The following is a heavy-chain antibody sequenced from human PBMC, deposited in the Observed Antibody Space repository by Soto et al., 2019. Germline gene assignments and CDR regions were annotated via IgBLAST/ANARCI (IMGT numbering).Heavy chain of an antibody. J-gene: IGHJ6*02. V-gene: IGHV4-4*02. CDR1: GGSISSSNW. D-gene: IGHD3-3*01. CDR3: ARGGVFGVVIIPHPYYYYYYGMDV. CDR2: IYHSGST. Sequence: SETLSLTCAVSGGSISSSNWWSWVRQPPGKGLEWIGEIYHSGSTNYNPSLKSRVTISVDKSKNQFPLKLSSVTAADTAVYYCARGGVFGVVIIPHPYYYYYYGMDVWGQGTTVTVS.